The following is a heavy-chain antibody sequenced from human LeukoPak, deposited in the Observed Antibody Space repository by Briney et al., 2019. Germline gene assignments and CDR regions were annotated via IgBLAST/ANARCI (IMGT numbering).Heavy chain of an antibody. CDR3: ARSLDFWSGPGY. J-gene: IGHJ4*02. CDR2: ISYDGSNK. V-gene: IGHV3-30*04. D-gene: IGHD3-3*01. Sequence: GGSLRLSCAASGFTFSSYAMHWVRQAPGKGLEWVAVISYDGSNKYYADSVKGRFTISRDNSKNTLYLQMNSLRAEDTAVYYCARSLDFWSGPGYWGQGTLVTVSS. CDR1: GFTFSSYA.